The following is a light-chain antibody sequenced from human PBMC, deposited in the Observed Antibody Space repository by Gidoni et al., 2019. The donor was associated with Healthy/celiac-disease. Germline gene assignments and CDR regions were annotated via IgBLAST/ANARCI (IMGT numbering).Light chain of an antibody. CDR1: QIISSY. Sequence: DIQMTQSPSSLSASVGDRVTITCPASQIISSYLNWYQQKPGKAPKLLIYAASSLQSGVPSRFSGSGSGTDFTLTISSLQPEDFATYYCQQSYSTPWTFGQGTKVEIK. J-gene: IGKJ1*01. CDR2: AAS. V-gene: IGKV1-39*01. CDR3: QQSYSTPWT.